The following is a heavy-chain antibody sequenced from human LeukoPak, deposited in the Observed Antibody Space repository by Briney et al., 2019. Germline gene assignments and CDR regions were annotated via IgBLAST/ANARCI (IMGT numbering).Heavy chain of an antibody. CDR2: IYYSGST. CDR3: ARVAVWDSSRFDY. V-gene: IGHV4-59*01. Sequence: SETLSLTCTVSGGSISSYYWSWIRQPPGKGLEWIGYIYYSGSTNYNPSLKSRVTISVDTSKNQFSLKLSSVTAADTAVYYCARVAVWDSSRFDYWGQGTLVTVSP. CDR1: GGSISSYY. D-gene: IGHD6-19*01. J-gene: IGHJ4*02.